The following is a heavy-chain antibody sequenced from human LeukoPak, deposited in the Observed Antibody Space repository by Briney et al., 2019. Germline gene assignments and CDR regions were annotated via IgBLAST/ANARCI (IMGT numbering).Heavy chain of an antibody. J-gene: IGHJ6*03. V-gene: IGHV1-8*02. Sequence: ASVKVSCKASGYTFTSYDINWVRQATGQGPEWMGWMNPNSGNTGYAQKFQGRVTMTRNTSISTAYMELSSLRSEDTAVYYCARGYCSSTTCYHYYYYMDAWGKGTTVTVSS. CDR2: MNPNSGNT. CDR1: GYTFTSYD. CDR3: ARGYCSSTTCYHYYYYMDA. D-gene: IGHD2-2*01.